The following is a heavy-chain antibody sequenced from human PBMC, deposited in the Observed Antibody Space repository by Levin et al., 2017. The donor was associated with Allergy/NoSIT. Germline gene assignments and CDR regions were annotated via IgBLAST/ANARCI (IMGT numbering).Heavy chain of an antibody. CDR2: ISPYNGNT. CDR1: GYTFTNYD. CDR3: ARGGDYADH. Sequence: ASVKVSCEASGYTFTNYDITWVRQAPGQGLELMGWISPYNGNTDYEQKFQGRVTMTTDTSTNTAHMELRILRSDDTAVYYCARGGDYADHWGQGTLVTVSP. J-gene: IGHJ4*02. V-gene: IGHV1-18*01. D-gene: IGHD4-17*01.